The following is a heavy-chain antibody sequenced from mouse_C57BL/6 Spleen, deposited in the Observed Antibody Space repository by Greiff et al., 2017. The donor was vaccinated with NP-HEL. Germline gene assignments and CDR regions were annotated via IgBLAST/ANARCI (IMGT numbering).Heavy chain of an antibody. V-gene: IGHV7-3*01. D-gene: IGHD1-3*01. CDR3: ARLTPYYFDY. CDR2: IRNKANGYTT. Sequence: DVKLVESGGGLVQPGGSLSLSCAASGFTFTDYYMSWVRQPPGKALEWLGFIRNKANGYTTEYSASVKGRFTISRDNSQSILYLQMNALRAEDSATYYCARLTPYYFDYWGQGTTLTVSS. CDR1: GFTFTDYY. J-gene: IGHJ2*01.